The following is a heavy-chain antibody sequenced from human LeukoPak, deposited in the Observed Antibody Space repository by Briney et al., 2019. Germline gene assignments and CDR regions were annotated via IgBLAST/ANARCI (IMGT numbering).Heavy chain of an antibody. V-gene: IGHV4-30-2*01. D-gene: IGHD3-10*01. CDR1: GGSISSGGYS. Sequence: PSETLSLTCAVSGGSISSGGYSWSWIRQPPGKGLEWIGEINHSGSTNYNPSLKSRVTISVDTSKNQFSLKLSSVTAADTAVYYCASGGTMVRGVINFDYWGQGTLVTVSS. CDR3: ASGGTMVRGVINFDY. CDR2: INHSGST. J-gene: IGHJ4*02.